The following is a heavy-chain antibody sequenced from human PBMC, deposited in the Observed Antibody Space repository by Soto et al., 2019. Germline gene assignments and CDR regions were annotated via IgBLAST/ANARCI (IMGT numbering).Heavy chain of an antibody. CDR3: ARVVLVGATPDYFDH. CDR1: GFTVSRNF. D-gene: IGHD1-26*01. CDR2: LYSGGTT. J-gene: IGHJ4*01. Sequence: EVQLVESGGGLIQPGGSLRLSCAVSGFTVSRNFMSWIRQAPGKGLQWVSILYSGGTTYYTDSVKGRFTISGDNLKNTVYLQMNSLRVEDTATYYCARVVLVGATPDYFDHWGQGTLVSVSS. V-gene: IGHV3-53*01.